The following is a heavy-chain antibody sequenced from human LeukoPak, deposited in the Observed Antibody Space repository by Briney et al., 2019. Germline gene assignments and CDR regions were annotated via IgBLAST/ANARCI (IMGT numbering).Heavy chain of an antibody. CDR3: ARDQVAAEWLYYGMDV. D-gene: IGHD6-13*01. Sequence: SQTLSLTCTVSGGSISSGGYSWSWIRQHPGKGLEWIGYIYYSGSTYYNPSLKSRVTISVDTSKNQFSLKLSSVTAADTAVYYCARDQVAAEWLYYGMDVWGQGTTVTVSS. CDR1: GGSISSGGYS. V-gene: IGHV4-31*03. CDR2: IYYSGST. J-gene: IGHJ6*02.